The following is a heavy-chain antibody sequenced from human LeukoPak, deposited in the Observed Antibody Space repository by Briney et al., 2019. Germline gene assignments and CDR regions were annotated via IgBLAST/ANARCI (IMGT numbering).Heavy chain of an antibody. Sequence: PGGSLRLSCAASGFTFSSYGMHWVRQAPGKGLEWVAVISYDGSNKYYADSVKGRFTISRDNSKNTLYLQMNSLRAEDTAVYHCAKVKKAAAGPFDYWGQGTLVTVSS. CDR3: AKVKKAAAGPFDY. V-gene: IGHV3-30*18. CDR2: ISYDGSNK. D-gene: IGHD6-13*01. J-gene: IGHJ4*02. CDR1: GFTFSSYG.